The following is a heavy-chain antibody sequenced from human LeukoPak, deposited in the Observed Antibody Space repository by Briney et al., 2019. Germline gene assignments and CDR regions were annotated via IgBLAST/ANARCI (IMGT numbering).Heavy chain of an antibody. CDR2: ISGSGGST. CDR1: GFSFSNYG. V-gene: IGHV3-23*01. D-gene: IGHD5-24*01. Sequence: PGGTLRLSCAASGFSFSNYGMTWVRQAPGKGLEWVSAISGSGGSTYFADSVKGRFTISRDNSKNTLYLQMNSLRAEDTAVYYCAKDRWRWLQSSVGYWGQGTLVTVSS. J-gene: IGHJ4*02. CDR3: AKDRWRWLQSSVGY.